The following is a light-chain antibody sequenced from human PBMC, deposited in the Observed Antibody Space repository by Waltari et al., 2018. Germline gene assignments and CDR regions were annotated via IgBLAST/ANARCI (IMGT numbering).Light chain of an antibody. J-gene: IGKJ1*01. CDR2: GAF. Sequence: EIVMTQSPATLSVSPGERATLSCRASQSVSGHLAWYQQKPGQAPRLIIHGAFTRATGIPARCSGSGSGTEFSLTISSLQSEDFAIYYCQQYYDWPPWTFGQGTKVEL. CDR1: QSVSGH. V-gene: IGKV3D-15*01. CDR3: QQYYDWPPWT.